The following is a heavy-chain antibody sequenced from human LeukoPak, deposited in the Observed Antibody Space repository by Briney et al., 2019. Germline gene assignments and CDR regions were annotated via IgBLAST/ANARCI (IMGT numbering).Heavy chain of an antibody. CDR3: ARRMVATSSGFDY. CDR2: IYYSVST. V-gene: IGHV4-59*01. Sequence: SETLSLTCTVSGGSISSYYWSWIRQPPGKGLEWIGYIYYSVSTNYNPSLKSRVTISVDTSKNQFSLKLSSVTAADTAVYYCARRMVATSSGFDYWGQGTLVTVSS. J-gene: IGHJ4*02. CDR1: GGSISSYY. D-gene: IGHD5-12*01.